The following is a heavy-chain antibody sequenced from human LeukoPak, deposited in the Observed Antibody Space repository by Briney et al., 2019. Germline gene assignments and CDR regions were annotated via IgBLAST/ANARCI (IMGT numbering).Heavy chain of an antibody. CDR3: ATKRGYSYGSPH. Sequence: GASVKVSCKASGGTFSSYAISWVRQAPGQGLEWMGGIIPILGTANYAQKFQGRVTITADESTSTAYMELSSLRSEDTAVYYCATKRGYSYGSPHWGRGTLVTVSS. CDR1: GGTFSSYA. D-gene: IGHD5-18*01. CDR2: IIPILGTA. J-gene: IGHJ4*02. V-gene: IGHV1-69*13.